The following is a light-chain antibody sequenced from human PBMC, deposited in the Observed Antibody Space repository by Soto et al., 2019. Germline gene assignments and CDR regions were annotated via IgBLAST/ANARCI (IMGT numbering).Light chain of an antibody. J-gene: IGLJ2*01. V-gene: IGLV2-14*01. CDR2: EAS. CDR3: SSYISSSTLHVV. CDR1: SSDVGGYNY. Sequence: QSVLTQPASVSGSPGQSITISCSGTSSDVGGYNYVSWYQQHPRKAPKLMIYEASHRPSGVSNRFSGSKSGNTASLTISGLQAEDEADYYCSSYISSSTLHVVFGGGTKLTVL.